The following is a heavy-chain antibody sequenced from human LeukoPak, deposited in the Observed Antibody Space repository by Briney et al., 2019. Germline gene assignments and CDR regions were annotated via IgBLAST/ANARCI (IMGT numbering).Heavy chain of an antibody. CDR2: ISSSSSYI. Sequence: PGGSLRLSCAASGFTVSSTFMSWVRQAPGKGLEWVSSISSSSSYIYYADSVKGRFTISRDNAKNSLYLQMNSLSAEDTAVYYCARGSSGWTSPFDYWGQGTLVTVSS. CDR1: GFTVSSTF. CDR3: ARGSSGWTSPFDY. V-gene: IGHV3-21*01. J-gene: IGHJ4*02. D-gene: IGHD6-19*01.